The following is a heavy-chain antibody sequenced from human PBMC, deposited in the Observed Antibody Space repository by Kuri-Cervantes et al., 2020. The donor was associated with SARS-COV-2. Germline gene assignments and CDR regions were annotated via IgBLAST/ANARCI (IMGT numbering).Heavy chain of an antibody. CDR2: IDASGST. V-gene: IGHV4-4*07. CDR3: ARGLGYCSSTSCPRYYYYMDV. J-gene: IGHJ6*03. CDR1: GGSITSYY. D-gene: IGHD2-2*03. Sequence: SETLSLTCTVSGGSITSYYWYWLRQPAGKGLECIGRIDASGSTNTKPSLLGRVTMSIDTSKNQFSLKLSSVTAADTAVYYCARGLGYCSSTSCPRYYYYMDVWGKGTTVTVSS.